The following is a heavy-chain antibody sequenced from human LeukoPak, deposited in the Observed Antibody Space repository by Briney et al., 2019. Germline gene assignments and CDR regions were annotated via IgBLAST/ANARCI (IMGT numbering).Heavy chain of an antibody. CDR2: MNPNSGNT. CDR1: GYIFTSYD. V-gene: IGHV1-8*01. J-gene: IGHJ4*02. D-gene: IGHD3-22*01. CDR3: ARGLVPLDSILVGH. Sequence: GASVKVSCKASGYIFTSYDINWVRQATGQGLEWMGWMNPNSGNTGYAQKFQGRVTMTRNTSISTAYMELSSLRSEDTAVYFCARGLVPLDSILVGHWGQGTLVTVSS.